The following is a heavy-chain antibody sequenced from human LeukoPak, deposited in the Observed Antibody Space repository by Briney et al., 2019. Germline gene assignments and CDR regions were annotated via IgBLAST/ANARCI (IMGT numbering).Heavy chain of an antibody. CDR2: ISSSSSYI. CDR1: GFTFSSYS. CDR3: ARGHYPVLRFLVWYLGVDY. D-gene: IGHD3-3*01. Sequence: GGSLRLSCAASGFTFSSYSMNWVRQAPGKGLEWVSSISSSSSYIYYADSVKGRFTISRDNAKNSLYLQMNSLRAEDTAVYYCARGHYPVLRFLVWYLGVDYWGQGTLVTVSS. J-gene: IGHJ4*02. V-gene: IGHV3-21*01.